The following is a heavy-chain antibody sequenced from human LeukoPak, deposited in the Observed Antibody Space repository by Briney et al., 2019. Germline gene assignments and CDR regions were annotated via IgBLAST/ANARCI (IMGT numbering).Heavy chain of an antibody. CDR2: INCSGGTT. J-gene: IGHJ4*02. CDR3: ARDKGLSGTAVARGNFDY. Sequence: GESLRLSCAASGFTFSSYAMTWVRQAPGKGLEWVSGINCSGGTTYYADSVKGRFSISRDNAKNSLFLQMNSLRDEDTAVYHCARDKGLSGTAVARGNFDYWGQGTLVTV. V-gene: IGHV3-48*02. CDR1: GFTFSSYA. D-gene: IGHD5-18*01.